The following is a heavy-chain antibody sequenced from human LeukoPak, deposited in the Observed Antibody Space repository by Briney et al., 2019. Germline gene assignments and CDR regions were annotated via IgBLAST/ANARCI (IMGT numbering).Heavy chain of an antibody. D-gene: IGHD5-12*01. CDR1: GGSLSSSSYY. CDR3: ARHHPQYSGYYLIPRPYYYYMDV. CDR2: IYYSGST. J-gene: IGHJ6*03. Sequence: SETLSLTCTVSGGSLSSSSYYWGWIRQPPGKGLEWIGSIYYSGSTYYNPSLKSRVTISVDTSKNQFSLKLSSVTAADTAVYYCARHHPQYSGYYLIPRPYYYYMDVWGKGTTVTVSS. V-gene: IGHV4-39*01.